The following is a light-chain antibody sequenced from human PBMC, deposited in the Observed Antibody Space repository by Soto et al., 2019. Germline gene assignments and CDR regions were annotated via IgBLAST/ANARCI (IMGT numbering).Light chain of an antibody. CDR1: QSINTY. CDR2: GAS. CDR3: QESYSFLWGT. Sequence: DIQMTQSPSSLSASVGDRVTITCRTSQSINTYLNWYQQKPGKAPKLLIYGASSLQSGVPLRFSGSGPGTDFTLTITTLQPEDFATYYCQESYSFLWGTCGQGTKVEIK. J-gene: IGKJ1*01. V-gene: IGKV1-39*01.